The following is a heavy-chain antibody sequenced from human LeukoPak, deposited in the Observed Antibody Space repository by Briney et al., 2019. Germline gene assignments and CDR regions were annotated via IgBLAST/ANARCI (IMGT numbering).Heavy chain of an antibody. CDR2: ISYDGSNK. Sequence: GRSLRLSCAASGFTFSSYGMHWVRQAPGKGLEWVAVISYDGSNKYYADSVKGRFTISRDNSKNTLYLQMNSLRAEDTAVYYCAKDGLVGEGSGWYFDYWGQGTLVTVSS. V-gene: IGHV3-30*18. CDR3: AKDGLVGEGSGWYFDY. D-gene: IGHD6-19*01. J-gene: IGHJ4*02. CDR1: GFTFSSYG.